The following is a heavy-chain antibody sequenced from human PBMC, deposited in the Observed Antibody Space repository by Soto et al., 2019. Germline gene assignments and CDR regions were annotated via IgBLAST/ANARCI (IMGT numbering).Heavy chain of an antibody. CDR2: IYYSGST. CDR3: ASLEYCSGGSCYANLLDY. D-gene: IGHD2-15*01. J-gene: IGHJ4*02. Sequence: SETLSLTCTVSGGSISSGGYYWSWIRQHPGKGLEWIGYIYYSGSTYYNPSLKSRVTISVDTSKNQFSLKLSSVTAADTAVYYCASLEYCSGGSCYANLLDYWGQGTLVTVSS. V-gene: IGHV4-31*03. CDR1: GGSISSGGYY.